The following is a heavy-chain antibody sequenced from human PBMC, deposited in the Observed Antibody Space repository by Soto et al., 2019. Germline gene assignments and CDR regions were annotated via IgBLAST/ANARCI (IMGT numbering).Heavy chain of an antibody. D-gene: IGHD3-3*01. V-gene: IGHV1-18*04. CDR3: ARVVVLRPSAVPTVDP. CDR1: GSTFSRYG. CDR2: IDNYNGDT. J-gene: IGHJ5*02. Sequence: ASVKFSCKASGSTFSRYGISWVRQAPGQGLEWMGWIDNYNGDTEYTETLQGRVSMTRDTSTNTAYMELKNLKTDDTAIYYCARVVVLRPSAVPTVDPWGQGTLVTVS.